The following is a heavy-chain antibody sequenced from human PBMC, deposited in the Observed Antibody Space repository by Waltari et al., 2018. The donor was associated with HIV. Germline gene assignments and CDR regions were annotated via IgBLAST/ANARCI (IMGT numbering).Heavy chain of an antibody. CDR3: ARQYSGYDI. V-gene: IGHV3-30*01. CDR1: GFTFSSYA. J-gene: IGHJ3*02. CDR2: ISYDGSNK. D-gene: IGHD5-12*01. Sequence: QVQLVESGGGVVQPGRSLRLSCAASGFTFSSYAMHWVRQAPGKGVEGVAVISYDGSNKYYADSVKGRFTISRDNSKNTLYLQMNSLRAEDTAVYYCARQYSGYDIWGQGTMVTVSS.